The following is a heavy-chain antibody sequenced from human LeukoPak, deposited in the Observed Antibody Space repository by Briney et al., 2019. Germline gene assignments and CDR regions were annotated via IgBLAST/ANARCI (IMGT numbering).Heavy chain of an antibody. Sequence: KASETLSLTCTVSGGSISSYYWSWIRQPPGKGLEWIGYIYYSGSTNYNPSLKRRVTISVDTSKNQFSLKLSSVTAADTAVYYCASSGVTIEYFQHWGQGTLVTVSS. J-gene: IGHJ1*01. D-gene: IGHD4-17*01. CDR2: IYYSGST. V-gene: IGHV4-59*08. CDR3: ASSGVTIEYFQH. CDR1: GGSISSYY.